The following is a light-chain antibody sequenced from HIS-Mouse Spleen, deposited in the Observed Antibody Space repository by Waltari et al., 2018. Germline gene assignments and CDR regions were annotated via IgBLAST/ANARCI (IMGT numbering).Light chain of an antibody. CDR1: NIGSKS. J-gene: IGLJ2*01. CDR3: QVWDSSSDHVV. CDR2: DDS. Sequence: SYVLTQPPSVSVAPGKTARITCGGNNIGSKSVHWYQQKPGQAPVLVVYDDSDRPSGTPERFPGSNHGNTATLTVSRVEAGDEADYYCQVWDSSSDHVVFGGGTKLTVL. V-gene: IGLV3-21*03.